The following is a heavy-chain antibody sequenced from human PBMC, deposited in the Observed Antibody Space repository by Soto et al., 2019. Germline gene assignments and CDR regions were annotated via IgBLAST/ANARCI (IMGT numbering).Heavy chain of an antibody. J-gene: IGHJ4*01. CDR3: ARDPRETTYYLDY. D-gene: IGHD1-1*01. CDR2: ISYDGTNG. Sequence: QVQLVESGGGVVQPGRSLRLSCAASGFTFHSFTMHWVRQSPGKGLEWVALISYDGTNGYYADSVKGRLTISRDNSKSTLYLQTNSLRTDDTALYYCARDPRETTYYLDYWGHGTLVTVSS. CDR1: GFTFHSFT. V-gene: IGHV3-30*19.